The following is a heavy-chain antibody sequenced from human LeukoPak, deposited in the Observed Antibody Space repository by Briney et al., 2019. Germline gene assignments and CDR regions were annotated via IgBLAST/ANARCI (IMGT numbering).Heavy chain of an antibody. CDR2: INHSGSN. D-gene: IGHD2-15*01. CDR1: GGSFSNYY. Sequence: SETLSLTCAVYGGSFSNYYCSWIRQPPGKGLEWIGEINHSGSNKYNPSLKSRVTTSVDTSKNQFSLNLRSVTAADTAVYYCARGLRGGGSYAMDVWGQGTTVTVYS. CDR3: ARGLRGGGSYAMDV. J-gene: IGHJ6*02. V-gene: IGHV4-34*01.